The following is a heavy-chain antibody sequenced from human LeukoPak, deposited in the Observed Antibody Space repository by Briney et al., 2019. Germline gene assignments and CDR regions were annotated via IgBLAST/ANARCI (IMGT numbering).Heavy chain of an antibody. CDR2: ISGSGATT. D-gene: IGHD4-23*01. CDR3: AKGAILTTVAYFDY. J-gene: IGHJ4*02. Sequence: PGGSLRLSCAASAFTFSTYWMSWVRQAPGKGLEWVSTISGSGATTYYADSVKGRFTISRDNSKNTLYLQMNSLRAEDTAVYYCAKGAILTTVAYFDYWGQGTLVTVSS. V-gene: IGHV3-23*01. CDR1: AFTFSTYW.